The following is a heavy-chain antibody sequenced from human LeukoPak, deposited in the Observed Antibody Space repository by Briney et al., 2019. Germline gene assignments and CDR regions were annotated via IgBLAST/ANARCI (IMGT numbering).Heavy chain of an antibody. CDR2: IWFDGSNK. V-gene: IGHV3-30*02. D-gene: IGHD6-6*01. J-gene: IGHJ6*02. Sequence: GGSLRLSCAASGFIFSNDAMHWVRQAPGKGLEWVAFIWFDGSNKHYADSVKGRFTISRDNSEDTLYLQMNSLRAEDTAVYYCAKGLRSSSFGYYYGMDVWGQGTTVTVSS. CDR1: GFIFSNDA. CDR3: AKGLRSSSFGYYYGMDV.